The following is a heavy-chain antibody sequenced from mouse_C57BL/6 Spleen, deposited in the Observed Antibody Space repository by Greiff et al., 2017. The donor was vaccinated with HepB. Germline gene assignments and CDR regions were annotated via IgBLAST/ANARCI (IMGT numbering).Heavy chain of an antibody. CDR1: GFSLTSYG. CDR3: ASHYYGNYYAMDY. J-gene: IGHJ4*01. D-gene: IGHD1-2*01. CDR2: IWSGGST. V-gene: IGHV2-2*01. Sequence: VQLKQSGPGLVQPSQSLSITCTVSGFSLTSYGVHWVRQSPGKGLEWLGVIWSGGSTDYNAAFISRLSISKDNSKSQVFFKMNSLQADDTAIYYCASHYYGNYYAMDYWGQGTSVTVSS.